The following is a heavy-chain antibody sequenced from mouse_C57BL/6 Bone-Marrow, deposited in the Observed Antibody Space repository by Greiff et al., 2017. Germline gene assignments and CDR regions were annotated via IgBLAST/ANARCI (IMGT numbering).Heavy chain of an antibody. CDR3: ARLGTTVGLDV. Sequence: EVILVESGGDLVKPGGSLKLSCAASGFTFSSYGMSWVRQTPDKRLEWVATISSGGSYTYYPDSVKGRFTISRDNAKNTLYLQMSSLKSEDTAMYYCARLGTTVGLDVWGTGTTVTVSS. V-gene: IGHV5-6*01. J-gene: IGHJ1*03. CDR1: GFTFSSYG. CDR2: ISSGGSYT. D-gene: IGHD1-1*01.